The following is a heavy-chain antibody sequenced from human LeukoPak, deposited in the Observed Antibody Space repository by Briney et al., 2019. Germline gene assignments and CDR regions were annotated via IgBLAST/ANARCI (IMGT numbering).Heavy chain of an antibody. CDR2: ISGSGGST. D-gene: IGHD2-15*01. CDR3: AKGPRYCSGGSCSDAANFDY. Sequence: PGGSLRLSCAASGFTFSSYAMSWVRQAPGKGLEWVSAISGSGGSTYYADSVKGRFTISRDNSKNTLYVQMSSLRAEDTAVYYCAKGPRYCSGGSCSDAANFDYRGQGTLVTVSS. CDR1: GFTFSSYA. V-gene: IGHV3-23*01. J-gene: IGHJ4*02.